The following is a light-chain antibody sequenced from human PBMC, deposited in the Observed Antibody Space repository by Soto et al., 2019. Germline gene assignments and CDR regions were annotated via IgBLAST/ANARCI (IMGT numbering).Light chain of an antibody. CDR3: QQYGTSPWT. CDR1: QTINRW. CDR2: DGS. J-gene: IGKJ1*01. Sequence: DIQMTQSPATLSASLGDRVTITCRASQTINRWLAWYQQKPRKAPKLLIYDGSTLQSGVPSRFSGSGSGTDFTLTISRLEPEDFAVYYCQQYGTSPWTFGQGTKVEVK. V-gene: IGKV1-5*01.